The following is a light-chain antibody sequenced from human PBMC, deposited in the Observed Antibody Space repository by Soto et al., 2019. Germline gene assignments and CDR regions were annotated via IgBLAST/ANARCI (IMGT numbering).Light chain of an antibody. J-gene: IGLJ2*01. Sequence: QSVLTQPASVSGSPGQSITISCTGASSDVGGYNYVSWYQHHPGKAPKLMIYDVSNRPSGVSNRFSDSKSGNTASLIISGLQAGDEADYYCSSYTRSSTLFGGGTKLTVL. V-gene: IGLV2-14*03. CDR1: SSDVGGYNY. CDR2: DVS. CDR3: SSYTRSSTL.